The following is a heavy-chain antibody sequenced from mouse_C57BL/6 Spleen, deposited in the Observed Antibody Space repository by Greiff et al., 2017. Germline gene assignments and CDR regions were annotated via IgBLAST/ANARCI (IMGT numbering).Heavy chain of an antibody. J-gene: IGHJ3*01. Sequence: EVKLVESGGDLVKPGGSLKLSCAASGFTFSSYGMSWVRQTPDKRLEWVATISSGGSYTYYPDSVKGQFTISRDNAKNTLYLQMSSLKSEDTAMYYCARGDYYETYWGQGTLVTVSA. CDR2: ISSGGSYT. V-gene: IGHV5-6*01. CDR1: GFTFSSYG. D-gene: IGHD1-1*01. CDR3: ARGDYYETY.